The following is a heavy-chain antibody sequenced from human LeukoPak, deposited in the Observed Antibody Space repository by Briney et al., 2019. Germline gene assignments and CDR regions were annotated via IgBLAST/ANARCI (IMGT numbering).Heavy chain of an antibody. V-gene: IGHV4-4*07. J-gene: IGHJ4*02. CDR2: IYSSGST. Sequence: SETLSLTCTVSGDSINSFYWGWIRQPPGKGLEWIGRIYSSGSTNYNPSLKSRVTMSVDTPKNQFSLKVSSVTAADTAVYYCARDLTDYYELDYWGQGTLVTVSS. CDR1: GDSINSFY. CDR3: ARDLTDYYELDY. D-gene: IGHD3-22*01.